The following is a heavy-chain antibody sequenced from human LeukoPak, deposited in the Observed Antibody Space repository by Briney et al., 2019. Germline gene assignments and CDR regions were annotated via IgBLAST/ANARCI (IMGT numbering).Heavy chain of an antibody. V-gene: IGHV1-3*01. J-gene: IGHJ6*02. D-gene: IGHD3-22*01. Sequence: GASVKVSCKASGYTFTSYAMHWVRQAPGQRLEWMGWINAGNGNTKYSQKFQGRVTSTRDTSASTAYMELSSLRSEDTAVYYCARERDYDSSGYPAVWGQGTTVTVSS. CDR3: ARERDYDSSGYPAV. CDR1: GYTFTSYA. CDR2: INAGNGNT.